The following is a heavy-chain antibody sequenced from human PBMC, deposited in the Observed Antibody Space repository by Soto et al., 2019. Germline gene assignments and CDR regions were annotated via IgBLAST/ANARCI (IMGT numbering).Heavy chain of an antibody. Sequence: QVQLVESGGGVVQPGRSLRLSCAAAGFTFSTYGMHWVRQAPGKGLEWVAVISYDGSNKYYADSVKGRFTISRDNSKNTLYLQMNSLRAEDTAVYYCAKEMVRGVHYLDYWGQGTLVTVSS. CDR3: AKEMVRGVHYLDY. V-gene: IGHV3-30*18. CDR2: ISYDGSNK. CDR1: GFTFSTYG. J-gene: IGHJ4*02. D-gene: IGHD3-10*01.